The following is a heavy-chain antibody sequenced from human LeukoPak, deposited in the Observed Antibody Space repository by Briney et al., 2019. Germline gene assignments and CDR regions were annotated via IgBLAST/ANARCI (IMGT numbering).Heavy chain of an antibody. CDR2: ISYDETDK. D-gene: IGHD2-2*01. J-gene: IGHJ3*02. CDR1: GFTFNSYG. Sequence: PGRSLRLSCAASGFTFNSYGMHWVRQAPGKGLEWVAVISYDETDKYYADSVKGRFTVSRDNSKNTLYLQMNSLRAEDTAVYYCARGPGAFDIWGQGTMVTVSS. V-gene: IGHV3-30*03. CDR3: ARGPGAFDI.